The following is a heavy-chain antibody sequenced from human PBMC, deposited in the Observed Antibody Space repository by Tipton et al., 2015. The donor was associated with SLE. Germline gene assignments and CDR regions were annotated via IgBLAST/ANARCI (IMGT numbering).Heavy chain of an antibody. CDR1: GGSFRSSSYY. V-gene: IGHV4-39*01. Sequence: TLSLTCTVSGGSFRSSSYYWGWIRQPPGKGLEWIGTIYYSGSTYYNPSLRSRVTISVDTSKSQFSLKLTSVTAADTAVYYCARRIVGYCSGGSCLPFDHWGQGTLVTVSS. D-gene: IGHD2-15*01. CDR3: ARRIVGYCSGGSCLPFDH. CDR2: IYYSGST. J-gene: IGHJ4*02.